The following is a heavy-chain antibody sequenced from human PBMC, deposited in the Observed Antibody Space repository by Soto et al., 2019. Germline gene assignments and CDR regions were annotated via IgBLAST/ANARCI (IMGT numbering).Heavy chain of an antibody. V-gene: IGHV3-23*01. CDR1: GFTFNTYE. D-gene: IGHD2-21*01. CDR3: GRHWGG. CDR2: IATTGETT. Sequence: ETQLLESGGGLVQPGGSLRLSCAASGFTFNTYEMSWVRQAPGTGLEWVSSIATTGETTFYADSVRGRFTISRDNSKNTLFLQIYTLRADDTAIYYCGRHWGGWGHGTLVTVSS. J-gene: IGHJ4*01.